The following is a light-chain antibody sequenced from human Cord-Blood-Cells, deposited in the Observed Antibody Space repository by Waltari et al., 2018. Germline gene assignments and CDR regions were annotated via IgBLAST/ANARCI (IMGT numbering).Light chain of an antibody. V-gene: IGLV2-11*01. Sequence: QSALTQPRSVSGSPGQSVTISCTGTRSDVGGYNYVSWYQQHPGKAPKLMIYDVSKWPSGVPDRFSGSKSGNTASLTISGLQAEDEADYYCCSYAGSYTLYVFGTGTKVTVL. CDR1: RSDVGGYNY. CDR3: CSYAGSYTLYV. CDR2: DVS. J-gene: IGLJ1*01.